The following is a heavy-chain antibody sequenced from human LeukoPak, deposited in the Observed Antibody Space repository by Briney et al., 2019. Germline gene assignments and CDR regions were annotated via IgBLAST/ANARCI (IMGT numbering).Heavy chain of an antibody. CDR3: AKGYDTRH. CDR1: GFTFSTYG. V-gene: IGHV3-30*02. J-gene: IGHJ1*01. D-gene: IGHD3-9*01. Sequence: GGSLRLSCAASGFTFSTYGMHWVRQVPGKGLEWVAFIRLDGVTTYHADSVKGRFTISRDNSKNTLYLQMNSLRTEDTAMYYCAKGYDTRHWGQGTLVIVSS. CDR2: IRLDGVTT.